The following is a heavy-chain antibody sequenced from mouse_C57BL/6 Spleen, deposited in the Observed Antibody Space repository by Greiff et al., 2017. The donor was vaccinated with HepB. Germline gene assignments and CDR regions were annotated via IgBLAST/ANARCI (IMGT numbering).Heavy chain of an antibody. D-gene: IGHD2-3*01. J-gene: IGHJ3*01. CDR2: IYPGSGNT. CDR1: GYTFTDYY. V-gene: IGHV1-76*01. Sequence: QVQLQQSGAELVRPGASVKLSCKASGYTFTDYYINWVKQRPGQGLEWIARIYPGSGNTYYNEKFKGKATLTAEKSSSTAYMQLSSLTSEDSAVYFCARDYDGYYEAWFAYWGQGTLVTVSA. CDR3: ARDYDGYYEAWFAY.